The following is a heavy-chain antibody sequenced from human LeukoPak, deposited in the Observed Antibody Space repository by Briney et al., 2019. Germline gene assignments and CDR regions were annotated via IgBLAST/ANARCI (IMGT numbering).Heavy chain of an antibody. CDR1: GFIFSSYG. CDR3: AKKGQADDGGKPD. J-gene: IGHJ4*02. V-gene: IGHV3-30*18. CDR2: ISHDGSNE. Sequence: GSLRLSCVASGFIFSSYGMHWVRQAPGKGLEWVAVISHDGSNEYYADSVKGRFTISRDNSKNTLYLQMNNLRVDDTAVYYCAKKGQADDGGKPDWGQGTLVTVSS.